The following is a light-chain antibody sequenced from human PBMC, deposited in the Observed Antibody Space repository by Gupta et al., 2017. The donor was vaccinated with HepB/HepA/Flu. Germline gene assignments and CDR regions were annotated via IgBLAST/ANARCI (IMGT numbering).Light chain of an antibody. CDR2: DAS. Sequence: EIVLTQSPATLSLSPGERATLSCRASQSISSTYLAWYQQKPGQTPRLLMYDASNRVTGVPARFRGSGSGTDFTLTISRLEAEDFAVYYCQQRSNWPWRRFGQGTNVEIQ. CDR1: QSISSTY. V-gene: IGKV3-11*01. J-gene: IGKJ1*01. CDR3: QQRSNWPWRR.